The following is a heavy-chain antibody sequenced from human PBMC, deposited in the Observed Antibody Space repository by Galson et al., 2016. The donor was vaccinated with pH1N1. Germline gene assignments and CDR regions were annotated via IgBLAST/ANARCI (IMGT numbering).Heavy chain of an antibody. V-gene: IGHV1-18*01. Sequence: SVKVSCKASADTFNRYGITWVLQAPGQGLQWMGRINNRNGYTKNSQKFQGRVTMTTDTTTRTVYMELGSLKSDDTGVYYCERGRADLAGYDYGLDVWGQGTTVTVSS. CDR1: ADTFNRYG. CDR3: ERGRADLAGYDYGLDV. J-gene: IGHJ6*02. CDR2: INNRNGYT.